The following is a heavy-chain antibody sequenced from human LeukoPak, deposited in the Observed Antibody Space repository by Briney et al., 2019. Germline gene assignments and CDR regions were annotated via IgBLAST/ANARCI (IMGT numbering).Heavy chain of an antibody. CDR3: ARRPNRIAVAGIHFDL. CDR1: GGSFSGYY. V-gene: IGHV4-34*01. D-gene: IGHD6-19*01. J-gene: IGHJ2*01. Sequence: SETLSLTCAVYGGSFSGYYWSWIRQPPGKGLEWIGEINHSGSTNYNPSLKSRVTISVDTSKNQFSLKLSSVTAADTAVYYCARRPNRIAVAGIHFDLWGRGTLVTVSS. CDR2: INHSGST.